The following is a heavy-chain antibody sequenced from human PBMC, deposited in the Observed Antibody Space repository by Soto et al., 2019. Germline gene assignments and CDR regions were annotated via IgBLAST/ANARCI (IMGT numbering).Heavy chain of an antibody. Sequence: SETLSLTCTVSGAAIITPTYCFFCIRQPPGKGLEWVGNIYSNGITFYNSSLKSRLTVFVDTSRNQFSLKLSSVTAADTATYYCARLTNNWYFDLWGRGTLVTVSS. J-gene: IGHJ2*01. CDR1: GAAIITPTYC. CDR3: ARLTNNWYFDL. V-gene: IGHV4-39*01. CDR2: IYSNGIT.